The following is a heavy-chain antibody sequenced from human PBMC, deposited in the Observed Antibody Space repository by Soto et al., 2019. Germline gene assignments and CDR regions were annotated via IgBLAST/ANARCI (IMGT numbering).Heavy chain of an antibody. Sequence: VQLVESGGGVVQPGRSLRLSCAASGFTFSSYAMHWVRQAPGKGLEWVAVISYDGSNKYYADSVKGRFTISRDNSKNTLYLQMNSLRAEDTAVYYCARESWWVDYYYGMDVWGQGTTVTVSS. CDR1: GFTFSSYA. CDR2: ISYDGSNK. V-gene: IGHV3-30-3*01. CDR3: ARESWWVDYYYGMDV. D-gene: IGHD2-8*02. J-gene: IGHJ6*02.